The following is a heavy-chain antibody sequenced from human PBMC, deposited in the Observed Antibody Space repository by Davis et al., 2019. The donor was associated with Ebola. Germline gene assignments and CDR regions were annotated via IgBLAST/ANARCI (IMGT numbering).Heavy chain of an antibody. CDR3: AREAIVVVTAIPYYYYGMDV. J-gene: IGHJ6*04. Sequence: ASVKVSCKASGYTFTGYYMHWVRQAPGQGLEWMGRINPNSGGTNYAQKFQGRVTMTRDTSISTAYMELSRLRSDDTAVYYCAREAIVVVTAIPYYYYGMDVWGKGTTVTVSS. D-gene: IGHD2-21*02. CDR1: GYTFTGYY. V-gene: IGHV1-2*06. CDR2: INPNSGGT.